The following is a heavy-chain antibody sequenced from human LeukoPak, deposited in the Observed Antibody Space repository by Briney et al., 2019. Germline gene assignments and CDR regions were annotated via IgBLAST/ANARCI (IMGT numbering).Heavy chain of an antibody. J-gene: IGHJ4*02. CDR3: ARVGLYSSSWYYFGY. CDR1: GFTFSSYA. V-gene: IGHV3-30-3*01. Sequence: PGGSLRLSCAASGFTFSSYAIHWVRQAPGKGLEWVAVISYDGSNKYYADSVKGRFTISRDNSKNTLYLQMNSLRAEDTAVYYCARVGLYSSSWYYFGYWGQGTLVTVSS. CDR2: ISYDGSNK. D-gene: IGHD6-13*01.